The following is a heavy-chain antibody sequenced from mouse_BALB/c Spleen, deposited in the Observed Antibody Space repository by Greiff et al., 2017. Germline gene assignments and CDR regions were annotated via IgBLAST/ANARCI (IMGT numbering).Heavy chain of an antibody. CDR3: ARWDDYDGAMDY. CDR2: ISYSGST. Sequence: EVKLEESGPGLVKPSQSLSLTCTVTGYSITSDYAWNWIRQFPGNKLEWMGYISYSGSTSYNPSLKSRISITRDTSKNQFFLQLNSVTTEDTATYYCARWDDYDGAMDYWGQGTSVTVSS. J-gene: IGHJ4*01. V-gene: IGHV3-2*02. CDR1: GYSITSDYA. D-gene: IGHD2-4*01.